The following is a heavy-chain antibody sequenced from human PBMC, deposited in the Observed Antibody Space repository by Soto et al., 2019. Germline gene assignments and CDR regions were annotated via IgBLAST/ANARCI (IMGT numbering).Heavy chain of an antibody. V-gene: IGHV3-21*01. CDR1: GFTFSSYS. CDR2: ISSSSSYI. Sequence: EVQLVESGGGLVKPGGSLRLSCAASGFTFSSYSMNWVRQAPGKGLEWVSSISSSSSYIYYADSVKGRFTISRENAKNSLYLQMNSLRAEDTAVYYCAREASIAARPPSFFDYWGQGTLVTVSS. D-gene: IGHD6-6*01. J-gene: IGHJ4*02. CDR3: AREASIAARPPSFFDY.